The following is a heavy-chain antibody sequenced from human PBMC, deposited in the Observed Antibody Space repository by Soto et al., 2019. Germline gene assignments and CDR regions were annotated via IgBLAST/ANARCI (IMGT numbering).Heavy chain of an antibody. CDR1: GFICSSYD. D-gene: IGHD2-8*02. V-gene: IGHV3-23*01. CDR3: AKVTATGGGAFDI. CDR2: ILVDGRT. J-gene: IGHJ3*02. Sequence: GGSLRLSCAASGFICSSYDMSWVRQAPGKGLEWVSTILVDGRTFYVDSVKGRFTISRDSSNNMVYLQMNSLTAGDTALYYCAKVTATGGGAFDICGQGTMVTVSS.